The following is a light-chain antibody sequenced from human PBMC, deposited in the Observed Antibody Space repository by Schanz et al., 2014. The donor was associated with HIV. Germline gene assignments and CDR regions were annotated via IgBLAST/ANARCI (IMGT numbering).Light chain of an antibody. V-gene: IGKV3-20*01. CDR3: QHYVGSRGT. CDR2: ATS. CDR1: QRLSSSY. Sequence: EIVLTQSPGSLSLSPGGRATLSCGASQRLSSSYLAWYQQKRDQPPRLVIYATSTRAAGIPDRFSGTGSGTDFTLTISRLEPEDFAVYYCQHYVGSRGTFGGGTKVEIK. J-gene: IGKJ4*01.